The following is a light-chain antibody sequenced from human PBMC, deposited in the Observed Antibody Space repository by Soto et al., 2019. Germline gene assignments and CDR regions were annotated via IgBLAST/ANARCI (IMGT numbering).Light chain of an antibody. CDR2: EAS. CDR1: QSISRT. J-gene: IGKJ1*01. Sequence: DIQMTQSPPTLSASVGDRVTLTCRASQSISRTLAWYQQKTGKAPKLLIFEASTLESGVPSRFSGSGSGTEFTLTVSSLQPDDFATYYCQHYNSYSEAFGQGTKVDIK. V-gene: IGKV1-5*01. CDR3: QHYNSYSEA.